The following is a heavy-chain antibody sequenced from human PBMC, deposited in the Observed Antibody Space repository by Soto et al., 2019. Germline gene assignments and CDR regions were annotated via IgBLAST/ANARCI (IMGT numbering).Heavy chain of an antibody. J-gene: IGHJ6*02. Sequence: SETLSLTCAVSGGSISSSNWWSWVRQPPGKGLEWIGEIYHSGSTNYNPSLKSRVTISVDKSKNQFSLKLSSVTAADTAVYYCARGDSSSWYGYYSCGMDVWGQGTTVTVSS. CDR1: GGSISSSNW. V-gene: IGHV4-4*02. CDR2: IYHSGST. D-gene: IGHD6-13*01. CDR3: ARGDSSSWYGYYSCGMDV.